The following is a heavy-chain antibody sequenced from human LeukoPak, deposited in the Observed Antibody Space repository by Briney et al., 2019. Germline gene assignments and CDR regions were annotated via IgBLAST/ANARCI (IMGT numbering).Heavy chain of an antibody. J-gene: IGHJ4*02. Sequence: ASVKVSCKASGYTFTTYAMHWVRQAPGQRLEWMGWINAGNGNTKYSQKFQARVTITRDTSASTAYMELSSLRSEDTAVYYCARDPIGSRWPYYFDYWGQGTLVTVSS. D-gene: IGHD6-13*01. CDR2: INAGNGNT. CDR1: GYTFTTYA. CDR3: ARDPIGSRWPYYFDY. V-gene: IGHV1-3*01.